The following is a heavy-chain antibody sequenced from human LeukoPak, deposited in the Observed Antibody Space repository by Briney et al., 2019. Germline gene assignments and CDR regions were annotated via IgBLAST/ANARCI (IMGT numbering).Heavy chain of an antibody. J-gene: IGHJ4*02. CDR1: GGTFSSYA. V-gene: IGHV1-69*06. D-gene: IGHD3-10*01. CDR3: ARAPPRGVILDY. CDR2: IIPIFGTA. Sequence: SVKVSCKASGGTFSSYAISWVRQAPGQGLEWMGGIIPIFGTANYAQKFQGRVTITADKSTSTVYMELSSLRSEDTAVYYCARAPPRGVILDYWGQGTLVTVSS.